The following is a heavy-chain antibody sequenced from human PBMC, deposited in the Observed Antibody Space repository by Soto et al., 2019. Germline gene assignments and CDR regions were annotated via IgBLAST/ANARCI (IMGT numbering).Heavy chain of an antibody. D-gene: IGHD6-6*01. Sequence: GGSLRLSCAVSGFTFSTYCMHWVRQAPETGLVWVSRICRDGSGTGYARSVKGRFTISRDNSKNTLYLQMNSLRAEDTAVYYCASYEYSSSATSDYWGQGTLVTVSS. CDR1: GFTFSTYC. J-gene: IGHJ4*02. CDR2: ICRDGSGT. V-gene: IGHV3-74*01. CDR3: ASYEYSSSATSDY.